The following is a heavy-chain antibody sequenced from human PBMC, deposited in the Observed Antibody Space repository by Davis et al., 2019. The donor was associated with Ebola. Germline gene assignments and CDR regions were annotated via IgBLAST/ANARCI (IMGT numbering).Heavy chain of an antibody. CDR1: GFTSSSYH. CDR2: IGTAGDT. CDR3: ARFVGGRTAMVTNYYYGMDV. D-gene: IGHD5-18*01. V-gene: IGHV3-13*01. Sequence: GGSLRLSCAASGFTSSSYHMHCVRQATGQGLEWVSAIGTAGDTYYPGSVKGRFTISRENAKNSLYLQMNSLRAEDTAVYYCARFVGGRTAMVTNYYYGMDVWGQGTTVTVSS. J-gene: IGHJ6*02.